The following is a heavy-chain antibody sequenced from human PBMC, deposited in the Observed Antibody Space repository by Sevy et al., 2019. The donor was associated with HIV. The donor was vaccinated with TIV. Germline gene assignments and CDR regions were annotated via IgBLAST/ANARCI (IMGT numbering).Heavy chain of an antibody. J-gene: IGHJ4*02. CDR2: IYPSDSEI. Sequence: GESLKISCKGSGYSFTTYWIGWVRQMPGKDLEWIGIIYPSDSEITCSPPFQGQVTISADKSISTAYLQWSSLKASDSAVYYCVIGGRDSYVRYNDWHADYWGQGTLVTVSS. D-gene: IGHD3-9*01. CDR1: GYSFTTYW. V-gene: IGHV5-51*01. CDR3: VIGGRDSYVRYNDWHADY.